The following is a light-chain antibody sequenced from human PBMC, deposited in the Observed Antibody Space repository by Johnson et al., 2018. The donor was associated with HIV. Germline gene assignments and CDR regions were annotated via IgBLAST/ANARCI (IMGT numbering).Light chain of an antibody. V-gene: IGLV1-51*01. CDR3: GTWDFSLSGYV. J-gene: IGLJ1*01. Sequence: QPVLTQPPSVSAAPGQKVTISCSGSSSNIGNSYVSWYQQLPGTAPKLLIYDNNKRPSGIPDRFSGSKSGTSATLGITGLQTGDEADYYCGTWDFSLSGYVFGSGTKVTVL. CDR2: DNN. CDR1: SSNIGNSY.